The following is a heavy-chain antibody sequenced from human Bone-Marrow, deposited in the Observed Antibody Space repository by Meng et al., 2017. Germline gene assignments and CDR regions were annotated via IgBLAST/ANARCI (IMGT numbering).Heavy chain of an antibody. D-gene: IGHD1-14*01. CDR1: GCSISSSNW. V-gene: IGHV4-4*02. J-gene: IGHJ4*02. CDR3: ARDPTGGEDHQRV. CDR2: IYHSGIT. Sequence: QVLLQESGPGLGKPSGTLSLTCAVSGCSISSSNWWIWVRQPPGKGLEWIGKIYHSGITIYNPSLKSRVTMSVDNSKNQFSLKLNSMTAADTAVYYCARDPTGGEDHQRVWGQGTLVTVSS.